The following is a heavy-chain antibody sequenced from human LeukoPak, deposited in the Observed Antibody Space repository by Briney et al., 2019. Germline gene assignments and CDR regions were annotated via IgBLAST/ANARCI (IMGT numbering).Heavy chain of an antibody. Sequence: PGRSLRLSCAASGFTFSSYGMHWVRQAPGKGLEWVAVIWYDGSNKYYADSMKGRFTISRDNSKNTLYLQMNSLRAEDTAVYYCARDVETTNWFDPWGQGTLVTVSS. CDR1: GFTFSSYG. J-gene: IGHJ5*02. D-gene: IGHD5-24*01. CDR2: IWYDGSNK. V-gene: IGHV3-33*01. CDR3: ARDVETTNWFDP.